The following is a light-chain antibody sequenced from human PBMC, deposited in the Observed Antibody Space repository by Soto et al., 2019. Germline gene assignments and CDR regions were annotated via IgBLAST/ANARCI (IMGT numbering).Light chain of an antibody. CDR3: SSYTSSFYV. CDR2: EVS. CDR1: SSDVGGYNY. V-gene: IGLV2-14*01. Sequence: QSVLTQPASVSGSPGQSITISCTVTSSDVGGYNYVPWYQQHPGKAPKLMIYEVSNRPSGVSNRFSGSKSGNTASLTISGLQAEDEADYYCSSYTSSFYVFGTGTKVTVL. J-gene: IGLJ1*01.